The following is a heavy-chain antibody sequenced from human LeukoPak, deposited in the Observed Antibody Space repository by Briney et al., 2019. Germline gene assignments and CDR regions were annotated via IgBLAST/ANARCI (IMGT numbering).Heavy chain of an antibody. CDR3: ALGSGSYPY. Sequence: GGSLRLSCAASGFTFSFYWLHWVRQAPGKGLVWVARINNDGGSTTYADSVKGRFTISRDNAKNTLFLQMNSLRAEDTAVYYCALGSGSYPYWGQGTLVTVSS. CDR2: INNDGGST. CDR1: GFTFSFYW. J-gene: IGHJ4*02. V-gene: IGHV3-74*01. D-gene: IGHD1-26*01.